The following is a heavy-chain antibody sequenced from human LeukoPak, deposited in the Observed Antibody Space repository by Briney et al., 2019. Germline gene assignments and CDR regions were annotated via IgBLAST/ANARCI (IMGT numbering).Heavy chain of an antibody. V-gene: IGHV3-74*01. CDR3: ARVSYFDY. J-gene: IGHJ4*02. CDR1: GFTFSSYA. CDR2: INSDGSDT. Sequence: GGSLRLSCAASGFTFSSYAMSWVRQVPGKGLVWVSRINSDGSDTSYADSVKGRFTISRDNAKNMLYLQMNNLRAEDTAVYYCARVSYFDYWGQGTLVIVSS.